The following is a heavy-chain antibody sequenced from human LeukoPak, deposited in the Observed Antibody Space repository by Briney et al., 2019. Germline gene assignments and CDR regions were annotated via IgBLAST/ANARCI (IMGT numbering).Heavy chain of an antibody. Sequence: GASVKVSCKASGYTFTSYYVHLVRPAPGQGLEWMGIINPSGGSTSYAQKFQGRVTMTRDTSTSTVYMELSSLRSEDTAVYYCARDILRPSPYYYYGMDVWGQGTTVTVSS. V-gene: IGHV1-46*01. J-gene: IGHJ6*02. CDR1: GYTFTSYY. CDR3: ARDILRPSPYYYYGMDV. D-gene: IGHD5/OR15-5a*01. CDR2: INPSGGST.